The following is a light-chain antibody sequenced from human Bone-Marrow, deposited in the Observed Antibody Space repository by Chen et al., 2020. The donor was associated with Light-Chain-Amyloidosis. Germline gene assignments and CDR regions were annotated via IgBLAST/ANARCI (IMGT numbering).Light chain of an antibody. V-gene: IGLV2-14*01. Sequence: QSALTQPASVSGSPGQSITLSCTGTSSDVGGDNHVSWYQQHPDTAPKLMIYEVTNRPSWVPDRCSGSKSDNTASLTISGLQTEDEADYFCSSYTITNTLVFGSGTRVTVL. J-gene: IGLJ1*01. CDR2: EVT. CDR3: SSYTITNTLV. CDR1: SSDVGGDNH.